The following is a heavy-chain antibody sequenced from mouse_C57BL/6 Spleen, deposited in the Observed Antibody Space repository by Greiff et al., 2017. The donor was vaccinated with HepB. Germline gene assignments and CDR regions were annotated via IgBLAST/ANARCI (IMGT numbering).Heavy chain of an antibody. D-gene: IGHD1-3*01. V-gene: IGHV1-80*01. J-gene: IGHJ1*03. CDR3: ARLESGYGYFDV. CDR2: IYPGDGDT. Sequence: LQESGAELVKPGASVKISCKASGYAFSSYWMNWVKQRPGKGLEWIGQIYPGDGDTNYNGKFKGKATLTADKSSSTAYMQLSSLTSEDSAVYFCARLESGYGYFDVWGTGTTVTVSS. CDR1: GYAFSSYW.